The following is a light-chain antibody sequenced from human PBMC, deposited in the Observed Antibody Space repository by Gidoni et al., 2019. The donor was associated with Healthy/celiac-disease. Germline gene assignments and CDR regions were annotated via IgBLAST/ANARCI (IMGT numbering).Light chain of an antibody. J-gene: IGKJ1*01. CDR2: DAS. CDR1: QSISSW. CDR3: QQYNSYSPPWT. V-gene: IGKV1-5*01. Sequence: DIQMTQSPSTLSASVGDRVTITCRASQSISSWLAWYQQKPGKAPKLLIYDASSLESGVPSRFSGSGSGTEFTLTISSLQPDDFATYYCQQYNSYSPPWTFXXXTKVEIK.